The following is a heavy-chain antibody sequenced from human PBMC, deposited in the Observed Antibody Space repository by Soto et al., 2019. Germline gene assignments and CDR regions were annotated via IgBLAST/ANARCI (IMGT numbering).Heavy chain of an antibody. J-gene: IGHJ6*01. Sequence: SETLSRTCAVGGASLSDNYCKGLRQPPGKGLEWIGESNHSGKTNSNPSLRSRVNISIDTSKNQLSLNLRFVSGADPGVYHSPRGRG. CDR3: PRG. V-gene: IGHV4-34*01. CDR1: GASLSDNY. CDR2: SNHSGKT.